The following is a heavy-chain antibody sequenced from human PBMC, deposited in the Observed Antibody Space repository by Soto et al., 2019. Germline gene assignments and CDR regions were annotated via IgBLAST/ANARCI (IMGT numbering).Heavy chain of an antibody. CDR1: GFTVSSNY. D-gene: IGHD2-15*01. CDR2: IYYSGST. J-gene: IGHJ6*02. V-gene: IGHV4-59*06. Sequence: VQLVESGGGLIQPGGSQRLSCAASGFTVSSNYMSWVRQAPGKGLEWIGYIYYSGSTYYNPSLKSRVTISVDTSKNQFSLKLSSVTAADTAVYYCARAVGRQDGMDVWGQGTTVTVSS. CDR3: ARAVGRQDGMDV.